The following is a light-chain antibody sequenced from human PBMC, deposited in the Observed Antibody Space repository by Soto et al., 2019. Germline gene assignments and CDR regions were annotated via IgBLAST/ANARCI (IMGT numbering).Light chain of an antibody. V-gene: IGKV3-20*01. Sequence: EIVLTQSPATLSLSPGERATLSCRASQSVSSYLAWYQQEPGQAPRLLIYGASTRATGIPDRFSGSGSGTHFTLTISRLEPGDFAVYYCQHFGGTTFTFGQGTRLEIK. CDR3: QHFGGTTFT. J-gene: IGKJ5*01. CDR1: QSVSSY. CDR2: GAS.